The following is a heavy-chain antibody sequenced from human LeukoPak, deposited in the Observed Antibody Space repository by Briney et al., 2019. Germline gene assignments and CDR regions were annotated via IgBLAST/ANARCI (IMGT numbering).Heavy chain of an antibody. J-gene: IGHJ6*03. CDR3: ARGFYMDV. CDR1: GGSISSSSYY. Sequence: SETLSLTCTVSGGSISSSSYYWGWIRQPAGKGLEWIGRIYTSGSTNYNPSLKSRVTISVDTSKNQFSLKLSSVTAADTAAYYCARGFYMDVWGKGTTVTVSS. CDR2: IYTSGST. V-gene: IGHV4-61*02.